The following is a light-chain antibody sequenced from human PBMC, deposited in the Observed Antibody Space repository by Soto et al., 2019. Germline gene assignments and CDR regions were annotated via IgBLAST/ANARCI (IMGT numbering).Light chain of an antibody. CDR1: RSISKN. CDR3: QQYDDWPGVT. Sequence: EIVMTQSPASLSVSPGERATLSCSASRSISKNLAWYQQKPGQSPRFLIYDASTRATGIPARFSVSGSGTDFTLTISSLQSEDSATYYCQQYDDWPGVTFGPGTKVEIK. CDR2: DAS. V-gene: IGKV3-15*01. J-gene: IGKJ3*01.